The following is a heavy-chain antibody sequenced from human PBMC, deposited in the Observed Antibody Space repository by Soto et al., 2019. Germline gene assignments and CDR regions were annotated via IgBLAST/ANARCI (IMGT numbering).Heavy chain of an antibody. Sequence: TSETLSLTCAVYGGSFSGYYWSWIRQPPGKGLEWIGEINHSGSTNYNPSLKSRVTISVDTSKNQFSLKLSSVTAADTAVYYCARVETYCTNGVCYSGDYYYYMDVWGKGTTVTVSS. J-gene: IGHJ6*03. V-gene: IGHV4-34*01. D-gene: IGHD2-8*01. CDR1: GGSFSGYY. CDR3: ARVETYCTNGVCYSGDYYYYMDV. CDR2: INHSGST.